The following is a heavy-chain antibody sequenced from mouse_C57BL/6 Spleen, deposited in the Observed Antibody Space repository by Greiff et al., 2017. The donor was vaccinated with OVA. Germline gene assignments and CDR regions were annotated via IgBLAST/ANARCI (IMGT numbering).Heavy chain of an antibody. CDR3: ARFIYYGSSYDY. CDR1: GYTFTDYY. V-gene: IGHV1-26*01. J-gene: IGHJ2*01. CDR2: INPNNGGT. D-gene: IGHD1-1*01. Sequence: EVQLQQSGPELVKPGASVKISCKASGYTFTDYYMNWVKQSHGKSLEWIGDINPNNGGTSYNQKFKGKATLTVDKSSSTAYMELRILTSEDSAVYYCARFIYYGSSYDYWGQGTTLTVSS.